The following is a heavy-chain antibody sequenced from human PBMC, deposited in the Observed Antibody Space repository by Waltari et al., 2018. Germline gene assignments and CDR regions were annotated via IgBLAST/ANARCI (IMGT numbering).Heavy chain of an antibody. CDR3: ARGRGVWGGSYYVVDY. CDR2: IIPILGPA. V-gene: IGHV1-69*14. J-gene: IGHJ4*02. D-gene: IGHD1-26*01. CDR1: GGTFSSYA. Sequence: QVQLVQSGAEVKKPGSSVKVSCKASGGTFSSYAISWVRQAPGQGLEWMGGIIPILGPANYAQKFPGRVTITADKSTSTAYMELGSLRSEDTAVYYCARGRGVWGGSYYVVDYWGQGTLVTVSS.